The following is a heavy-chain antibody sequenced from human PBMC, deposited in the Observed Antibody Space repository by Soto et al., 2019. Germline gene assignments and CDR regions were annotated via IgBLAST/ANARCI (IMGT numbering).Heavy chain of an antibody. CDR2: ISSSGSTI. CDR3: ARDDSRLWFGELFPRGVSHYYYGMDV. CDR1: GFTFSSYE. V-gene: IGHV3-48*03. J-gene: IGHJ6*02. Sequence: EVQLVESGGGLVQPGGSLRLSCAASGFTFSSYEMNWVRQAPGKGLEWVSYISSSGSTIYYADSVKGRFTISRDNAKNSLYLQMNSLRAEDTAVYYCARDDSRLWFGELFPRGVSHYYYGMDVWGQGTTVTVSS. D-gene: IGHD3-10*01.